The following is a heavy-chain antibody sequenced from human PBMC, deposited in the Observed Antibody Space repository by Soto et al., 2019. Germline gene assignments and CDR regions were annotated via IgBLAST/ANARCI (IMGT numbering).Heavy chain of an antibody. V-gene: IGHV1-18*04. CDR1: GYTFTSYG. CDR3: ARGVIYYYNVNGYQYYFDY. J-gene: IGHJ4*02. CDR2: LSAYNGNP. D-gene: IGHD3-10*01. Sequence: AAVKVSRQASGYTFTSYGIRWVRQAPGRGRAWVGWLSAYNGNPHYAQKLQGRVTITTDTSTSTAYMELRSLRSDDTAVYYCARGVIYYYNVNGYQYYFDYWGQGTLVTVSS.